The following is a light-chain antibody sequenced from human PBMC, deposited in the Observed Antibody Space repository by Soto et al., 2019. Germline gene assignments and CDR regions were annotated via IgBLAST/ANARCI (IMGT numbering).Light chain of an antibody. CDR2: VAS. Sequence: DIQMTQSPSSLSASVGDRVTITCRASQGISNYLAWYQQQPGKVPKLLIYVASTLQSGVPSRFSGSGSGIDFTLTISSLQPEDGATYYCQKYNSAPWTCGQGTMVVIK. J-gene: IGKJ1*01. CDR1: QGISNY. CDR3: QKYNSAPWT. V-gene: IGKV1-27*01.